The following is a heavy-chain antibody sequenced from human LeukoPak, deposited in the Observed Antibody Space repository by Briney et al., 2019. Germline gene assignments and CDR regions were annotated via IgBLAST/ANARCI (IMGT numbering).Heavy chain of an antibody. CDR3: ARDVVGGRVDI. Sequence: GSLRLSCTASGFTFNGYSMNWIRQPPGKGLEWIGYIYYSGSTNYNPSLKSRVTISVDTSKNQFSLKLSSVTAADTAVYYCARDVVGGRVDIWGQGTMVTVSS. CDR2: IYYSGST. CDR1: GFTFNGYS. V-gene: IGHV4-59*01. J-gene: IGHJ3*02.